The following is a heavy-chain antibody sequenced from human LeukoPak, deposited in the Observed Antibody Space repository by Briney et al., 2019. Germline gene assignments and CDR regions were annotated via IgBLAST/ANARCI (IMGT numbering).Heavy chain of an antibody. D-gene: IGHD3-22*01. CDR1: GYTFTDYY. CDR2: VDPEDGET. J-gene: IGHJ4*02. CDR3: ATTGRSPYYYDSSGYYDY. V-gene: IGHV1-69-2*01. Sequence: GASVKLSCKVSGYTFTDYYMHWVQQAPGKGLEWMGLVDPEDGETIYAEKFQGRVTITADTSTDTAYMELSSLRSEDTAVYYCATTGRSPYYYDSSGYYDYWGQGTLVTVSS.